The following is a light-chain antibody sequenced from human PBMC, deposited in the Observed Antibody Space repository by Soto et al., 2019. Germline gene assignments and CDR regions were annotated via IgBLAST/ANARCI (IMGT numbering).Light chain of an antibody. CDR2: WAS. Sequence: DAVMTHSPYSLGVSLXERATIHYKSNPRVLYSSDNKNYLAWYQHXPAKPPXLXXYWASTRENVGPHRFSGSGSATDFTLTISSRQAEDVAVYYCQQYYSTLLTFGGGTKVDIK. CDR1: PRVLYSSDNKNY. CDR3: QQYYSTLLT. V-gene: IGKV4-1*01. J-gene: IGKJ4*01.